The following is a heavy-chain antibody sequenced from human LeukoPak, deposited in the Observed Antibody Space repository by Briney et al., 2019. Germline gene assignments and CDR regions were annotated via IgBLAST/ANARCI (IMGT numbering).Heavy chain of an antibody. J-gene: IGHJ5*02. CDR3: SSNPRGGTSRDNWFDP. V-gene: IGHV4-59*01. CDR1: GGSISSYY. D-gene: IGHD1-1*01. CDR2: IYYSGST. Sequence: SETLSLTCTVFGGSISSYYWSWIRQPPGKGLEWIGYIYYSGSTNYNPSLKSRVTISVDTSKNQFSLKLNSVTAAYTAVYYWSSNPRGGTSRDNWFDPWGQGTLVTVSS.